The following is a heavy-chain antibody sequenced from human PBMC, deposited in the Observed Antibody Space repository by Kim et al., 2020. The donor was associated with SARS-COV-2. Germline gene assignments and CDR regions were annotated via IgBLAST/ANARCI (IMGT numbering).Heavy chain of an antibody. CDR3: ARFHDSSEAFSPLDGAFDI. J-gene: IGHJ3*02. CDR2: IYYSGST. Sequence: SETLSLTCTVSGGSISSYYWSWIRQPPGKGLEWIGYIYYSGSTNYNPSLKSRVTISVDTSKNQFSLKLSSVTAADTAVYYCARFHDSSEAFSPLDGAFDIWGQGTMVTVSS. D-gene: IGHD3-22*01. CDR1: GGSISSYY. V-gene: IGHV4-59*01.